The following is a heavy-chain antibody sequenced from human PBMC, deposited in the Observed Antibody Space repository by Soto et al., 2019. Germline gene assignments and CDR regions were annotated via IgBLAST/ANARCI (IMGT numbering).Heavy chain of an antibody. CDR2: IKSKTEGGTT. V-gene: IGHV3-15*01. CDR1: GFTFSNAW. Sequence: GGSLRLSCVASGFTFSNAWMTWGRQAPGKGLEWVGRIKSKTEGGTTDYAAPVKGRFTLSRDDSKNTLYLQMNSLKTDDSAVDYCTTVPPPGWGQGTPVTVSS. J-gene: IGHJ1*01. CDR3: TTVPPPG.